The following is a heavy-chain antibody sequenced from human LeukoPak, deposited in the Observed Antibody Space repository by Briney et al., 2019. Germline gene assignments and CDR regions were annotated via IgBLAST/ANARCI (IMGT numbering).Heavy chain of an antibody. Sequence: GGSLRLSCAASGFTFDDYGMSWVRQAPGKGLEWVSGIDRNGDSTGYADSVEGRFTISRDNAKNSLYLQMNSLRAEDTAVYYCARDTGWYYYYYYMDVWGKGTTVTVSS. J-gene: IGHJ6*03. D-gene: IGHD6-19*01. CDR1: GFTFDDYG. CDR3: ARDTGWYYYYYYMDV. V-gene: IGHV3-20*04. CDR2: IDRNGDST.